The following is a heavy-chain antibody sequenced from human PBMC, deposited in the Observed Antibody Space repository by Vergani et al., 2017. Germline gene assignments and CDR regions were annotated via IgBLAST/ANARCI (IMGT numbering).Heavy chain of an antibody. Sequence: QVQLVQSGAEVKKPGSSVKVSCKASGGTFSSYAISWVRQAPGQGLEWMGGIITIFGTANYAQKFQGRVTITADESTSTAYMELSSLRSEDTAVYYCVSSLDYYSGMDVWGQGTTVTVSS. V-gene: IGHV1-69*01. CDR3: VSSLDYYSGMDV. J-gene: IGHJ6*02. CDR1: GGTFSSYA. D-gene: IGHD5/OR15-5a*01. CDR2: IITIFGTA.